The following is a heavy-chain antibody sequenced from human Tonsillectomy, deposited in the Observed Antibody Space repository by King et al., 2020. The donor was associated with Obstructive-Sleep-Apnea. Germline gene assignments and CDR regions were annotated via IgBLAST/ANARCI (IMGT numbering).Heavy chain of an antibody. CDR1: GFSLSSSGVG. D-gene: IGHD6-13*01. CDR3: AHSRFSSSLWGMDV. CDR2: LYWDDYK. V-gene: IGHV2-5*02. J-gene: IGHJ6*02. Sequence: TLKESGPTLVKPTQTLTLTCTFSGFSLSSSGVGVGWIRQPPGKSLEWLALLYWDDYKRSSPSLKSRVTITKDTPKNQVVLTMTNMDPVDTATYYCAHSRFSSSLWGMDVWGQGTTVTVSS.